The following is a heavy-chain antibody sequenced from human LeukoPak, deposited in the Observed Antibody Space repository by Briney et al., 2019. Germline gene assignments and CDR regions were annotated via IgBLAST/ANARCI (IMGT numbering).Heavy chain of an antibody. CDR1: GGTFSSYA. Sequence: SVKVYCKASGGTFSSYAISCVRQAPGQGLEWMGGIIPIFGTANYAQKFQGRVTITADESTSTAYMELSSLRSEDTAVYYCARERVGASSAFDIWGQGTMVTVSS. CDR3: ARERVGASSAFDI. D-gene: IGHD1-26*01. CDR2: IIPIFGTA. J-gene: IGHJ3*02. V-gene: IGHV1-69*13.